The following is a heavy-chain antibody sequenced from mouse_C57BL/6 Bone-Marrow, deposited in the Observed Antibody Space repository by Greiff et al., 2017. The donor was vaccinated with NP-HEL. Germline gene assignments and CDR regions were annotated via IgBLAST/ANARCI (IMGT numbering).Heavy chain of an antibody. CDR2: IHPSDSDT. J-gene: IGHJ3*01. Sequence: QVQLQQPGAELVKPGASVKVSCKASGYTFTSYWMHWVKQRPGQGLEWIGRIHPSDSDTNYYQKFKGKATLTVDKSSSTAYMQLSSLTSNDSAVYYCALIYNGYYVGAYWGQGTLVTVSA. V-gene: IGHV1-74*01. CDR1: GYTFTSYW. CDR3: ALIYNGYYVGAY. D-gene: IGHD2-3*01.